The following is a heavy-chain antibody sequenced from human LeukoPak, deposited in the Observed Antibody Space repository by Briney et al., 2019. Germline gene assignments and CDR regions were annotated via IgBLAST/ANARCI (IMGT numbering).Heavy chain of an antibody. CDR3: ASSIADYDFWSGYSSY. CDR2: ISSSSSYI. CDR1: GFTFSSYS. Sequence: PGGTLRLFCAASGFTFSSYSMNWVRQAPGKGLEWVSSISSSSSYIYYADSVKGRFTISRDNAKNSLYLQMNSLRAEDTAVYYCASSIADYDFWSGYSSYWGQGTLVTVSS. D-gene: IGHD3-3*01. V-gene: IGHV3-21*01. J-gene: IGHJ4*02.